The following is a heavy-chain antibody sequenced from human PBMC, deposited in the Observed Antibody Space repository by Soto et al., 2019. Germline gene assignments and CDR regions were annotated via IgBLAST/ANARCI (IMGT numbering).Heavy chain of an antibody. D-gene: IGHD3-16*01. CDR3: AKDLGKRRNEGY. CDR2: FDPEDGET. Sequence: GASVKVSCKVSGYTLTELSMHWVRQAPGKGLEWMGGFDPEDGETIYAQKFQGRVTMTEDTSTDTAYMELSSLRSEDTAVYYCAKDLGKRRNEGYWGQGTLVTVSS. CDR1: GYTLTELS. V-gene: IGHV1-24*01. J-gene: IGHJ4*02.